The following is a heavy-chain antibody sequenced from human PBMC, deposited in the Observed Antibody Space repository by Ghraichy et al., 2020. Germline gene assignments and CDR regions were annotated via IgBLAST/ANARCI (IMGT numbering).Heavy chain of an antibody. CDR1: GGSFSGYY. CDR3: ARAPQPSVFTVVTPPFDY. D-gene: IGHD4-23*01. J-gene: IGHJ4*02. Sequence: GALRLSCAVYGGSFSGYYWSWIRQPPGKGLEWIGEINHSGSTNYNPSLKSRVTISVDTSKNQFSLKLSSVTAADTAVYYCARAPQPSVFTVVTPPFDYWGQGTLVTVSS. CDR2: INHSGST. V-gene: IGHV4-34*01.